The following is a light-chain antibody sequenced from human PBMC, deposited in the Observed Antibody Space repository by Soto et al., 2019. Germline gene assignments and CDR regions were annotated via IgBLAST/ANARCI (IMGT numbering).Light chain of an antibody. CDR2: GAS. Sequence: EIGVAQFPVTLSLSPGERSTLSCIASQSVGSNYLAWYQQRPGQPPNLLIFGASHRAPDIPDRFSGSGSGTDFTLTISRLEPEDFAVYYCQQYGSSPWTFGQGTKVDI. V-gene: IGKV3-20*01. J-gene: IGKJ1*01. CDR3: QQYGSSPWT. CDR1: QSVGSNY.